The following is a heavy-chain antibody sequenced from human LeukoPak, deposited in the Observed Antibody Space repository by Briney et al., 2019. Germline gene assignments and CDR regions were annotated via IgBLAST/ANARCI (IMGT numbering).Heavy chain of an antibody. J-gene: IGHJ4*02. D-gene: IGHD4-17*01. CDR3: ARGGHHGDYISR. CDR2: ISYDGSNK. V-gene: IGHV3-30-3*01. CDR1: GFTFSSYA. Sequence: PGGSLRLSCAASGFTFSSYAMHWVRQAPGKGLEWVAVISYDGSNKYYADSVKGRFTISRDNSKNTLYLQMNSLRAEDTAVYYCARGGHHGDYISRWGQGTLVIVSS.